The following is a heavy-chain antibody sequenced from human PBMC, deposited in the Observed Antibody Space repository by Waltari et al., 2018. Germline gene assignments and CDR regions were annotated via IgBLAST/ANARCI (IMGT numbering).Heavy chain of an antibody. J-gene: IGHJ3*02. CDR1: GGSISSSSYY. V-gene: IGHV4-39*01. D-gene: IGHD5-18*01. CDR2: IYYSGST. CDR3: AFVVDTAMVVAFDI. Sequence: QLQLQESGPGLVKPSETLSLTCTVSGGSISSSSYYWGWIRQPPGKGLEWIGSIYYSGSTYYNPSLKSRVTISVDTSKNQFSLKLSSVTAADTAVYYCAFVVDTAMVVAFDIWGQGTMVTVSS.